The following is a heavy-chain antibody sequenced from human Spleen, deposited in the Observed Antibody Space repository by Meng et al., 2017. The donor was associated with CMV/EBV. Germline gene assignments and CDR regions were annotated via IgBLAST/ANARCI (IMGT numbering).Heavy chain of an antibody. CDR3: AKSRSMYYYYGMDV. J-gene: IGHJ6*02. CDR1: GGSFSGYY. V-gene: IGHV4-34*01. CDR2: INHSGST. Sequence: SETLSLTCAVYGGSFSGYYWSWIRQPPGKGLEWIGEINHSGSTNYNPSLKSRVTISVDTSKNQFSLKLSAVTAADTSVYYCAKSRSMYYYYGMDVWGQGTMVTVSS.